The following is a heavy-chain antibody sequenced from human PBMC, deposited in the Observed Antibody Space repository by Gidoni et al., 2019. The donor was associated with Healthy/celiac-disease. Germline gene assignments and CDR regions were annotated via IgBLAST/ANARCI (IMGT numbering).Heavy chain of an antibody. CDR1: GFTFDDYT. Sequence: EVQLVESGGVVVQPGGSLRLSCAASGFTFDDYTMHWVRQAPGKGLEWVSLISWDGGSTYYADSVKGRFTISRDNSKNSLYLQMNSLRTEDTALYYCAKDGHDYDFWSGYTYYYYYMDVWGKGTTVTVSS. CDR3: AKDGHDYDFWSGYTYYYYYMDV. CDR2: ISWDGGST. D-gene: IGHD3-3*01. V-gene: IGHV3-43*01. J-gene: IGHJ6*03.